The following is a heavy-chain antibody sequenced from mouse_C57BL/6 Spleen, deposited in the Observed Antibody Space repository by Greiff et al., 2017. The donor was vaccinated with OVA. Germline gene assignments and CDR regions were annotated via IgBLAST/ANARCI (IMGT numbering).Heavy chain of an antibody. CDR3: ARDRGGGNYRDY. D-gene: IGHD2-1*01. V-gene: IGHV3-6*01. Sequence: EVKLVESGPGLVKPSQSLSLTCSVTGYSITSGYYWNWIRQFPGNKLEWMGYISYDGSNNYNPSLKNRISITRDTSKNQFFLKLNSVTTEDTATYYCARDRGGGNYRDYWGQGTSVTVSS. CDR2: ISYDGSN. CDR1: GYSITSGYY. J-gene: IGHJ4*01.